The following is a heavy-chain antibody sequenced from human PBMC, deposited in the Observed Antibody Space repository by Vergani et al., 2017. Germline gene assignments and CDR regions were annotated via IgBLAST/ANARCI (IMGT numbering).Heavy chain of an antibody. CDR2: ISAYNGNT. CDR1: GYTFTSYG. V-gene: IGHV1-18*01. CDR3: ARVGYGDYVRWCIGWFDP. J-gene: IGHJ5*02. D-gene: IGHD4-17*01. Sequence: QVQLVQSGAEVKKPGASVKVSCKASGYTFTSYGISWVRQAPGQGLEWMGWISAYNGNTNYAQKLQGRVTMTTDTSTSTAYMDLRSLRSDDTAVYYCARVGYGDYVRWCIGWFDPWGQGTLVTVYS.